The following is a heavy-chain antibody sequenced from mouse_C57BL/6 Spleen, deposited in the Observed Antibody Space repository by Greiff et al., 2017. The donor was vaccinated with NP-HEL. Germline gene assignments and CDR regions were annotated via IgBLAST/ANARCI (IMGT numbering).Heavy chain of an antibody. D-gene: IGHD1-1*01. Sequence: EVQLVESGPGLVKPSQSLSLTCSVTGYSITSGYYWNWIRQFPGNKLEWMGYISYDGSNNYNPSLKNRISITRDTSKNQFFLKLNSVTTEDTATYYCARNYYGSRYFDYWGQGTTLTVSS. CDR1: GYSITSGYY. CDR3: ARNYYGSRYFDY. CDR2: ISYDGSN. V-gene: IGHV3-6*01. J-gene: IGHJ2*01.